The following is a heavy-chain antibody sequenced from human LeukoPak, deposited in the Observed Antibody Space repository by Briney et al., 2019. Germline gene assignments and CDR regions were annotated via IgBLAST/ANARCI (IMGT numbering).Heavy chain of an antibody. J-gene: IGHJ4*02. V-gene: IGHV3-23*01. CDR1: GFTVSSNY. CDR3: AKGPGYCSSTSCPADY. D-gene: IGHD2-2*01. Sequence: PGGSLRLSCAASGFTVSSNYMSWVRQAPGKGLEWVSALSGGGDSTYYADSVQGRFTISRDNSKNTLYLQMNSLRAEDTAVYYCAKGPGYCSSTSCPADYWGQGTLVTVSS. CDR2: LSGGGDST.